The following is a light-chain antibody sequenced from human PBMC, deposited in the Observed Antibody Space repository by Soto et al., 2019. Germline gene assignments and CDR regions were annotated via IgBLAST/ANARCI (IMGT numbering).Light chain of an antibody. CDR1: SSNIGGNS. V-gene: IGLV1-51*01. CDR2: DDN. CDR3: GSWDSSLSAYV. Sequence: QGPSVSAAPGQKVTISCSGSSSNIGGNSVSWYQQLPGTAPKLLIYDDNKRPSGIPDRFSGSKSGTSATLGITGFQTGDEADYYCGSWDSSLSAYVFGTGTKVTVL. J-gene: IGLJ1*01.